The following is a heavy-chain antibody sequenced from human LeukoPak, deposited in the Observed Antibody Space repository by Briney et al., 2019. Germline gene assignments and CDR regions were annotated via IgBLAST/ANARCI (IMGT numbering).Heavy chain of an antibody. Sequence: GASVKVSCKASGYTFTSYDINWVRQATGQGLEWMEWMNPNSGNTGYAQKFQGRVTMTRNTSISTAYMELSSLRSEDTAVYYCARGDPLMYYYYYGMDVWGQGTTVTVSS. CDR2: MNPNSGNT. CDR1: GYTFTSYD. CDR3: ARGDPLMYYYYYGMDV. J-gene: IGHJ6*02. V-gene: IGHV1-8*01. D-gene: IGHD2-8*01.